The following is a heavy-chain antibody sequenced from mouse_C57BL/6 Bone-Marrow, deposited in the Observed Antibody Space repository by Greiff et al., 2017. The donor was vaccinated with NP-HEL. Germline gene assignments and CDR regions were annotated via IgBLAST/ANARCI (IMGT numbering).Heavy chain of an antibody. Sequence: HLPPSGAELVRPGTSVKLSCKASGYTFTSYWMHWVKQRPGQGLEWIGVIDPSDSYTNYNQKFKGKATLTVDTSSCTAYMQLVSLTSEDPAVFSCARSAVYYFDYWGQGTTLTVSS. CDR3: ARSAVYYFDY. CDR1: GYTFTSYW. D-gene: IGHD3-3*01. V-gene: IGHV1-59*01. CDR2: IDPSDSYT. J-gene: IGHJ2*01.